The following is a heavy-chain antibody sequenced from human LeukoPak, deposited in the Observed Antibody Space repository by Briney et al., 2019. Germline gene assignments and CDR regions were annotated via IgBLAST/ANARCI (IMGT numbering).Heavy chain of an antibody. CDR2: ISYDGSHK. V-gene: IGHV3-30*18. CDR1: AITFRSYG. CDR3: AKGARGDTVTAIVGLNWFDP. J-gene: IGHJ5*02. Sequence: GGSLRLSCAASAITFRSYGMHRVRQAPGKGLEWVAVISYDGSHKYYADSVKGRFSISRDNSKNTLYLQMNSLRADDTAVYYCAKGARGDTVTAIVGLNWFDPWGPGTLVTVSS. D-gene: IGHD4-17*01.